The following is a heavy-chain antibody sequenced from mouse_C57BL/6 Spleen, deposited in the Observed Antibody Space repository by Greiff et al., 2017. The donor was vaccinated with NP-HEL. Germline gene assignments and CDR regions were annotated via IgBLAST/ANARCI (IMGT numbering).Heavy chain of an antibody. D-gene: IGHD2-2*01. J-gene: IGHJ2*01. V-gene: IGHV1-64*01. Sequence: QVQLQQPGAELVKPGASVKLSCKASGYTFTSYWMHWVKQRPGQGLEWIGMIHPNSGSTNYNEKFKSKATLTVDKSSSTAYMQLSSLTSEDSAVYYCAKHMVTTGDFDYWGQGTTLTVSS. CDR2: IHPNSGST. CDR3: AKHMVTTGDFDY. CDR1: GYTFTSYW.